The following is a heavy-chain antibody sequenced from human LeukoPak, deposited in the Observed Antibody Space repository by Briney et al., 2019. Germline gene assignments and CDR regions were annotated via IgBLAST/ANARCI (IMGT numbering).Heavy chain of an antibody. Sequence: SETLSLTCTVSGGSISSYYWSWIRQPAGKGLEWIGRIYTSGSTNYNPSLKSRVTMSVDTSKNQFSLKLSSVTAADTAVYYCARVQGYCSGGGCYQEYYFDYWGQGTLVTVSS. CDR3: ARVQGYCSGGGCYQEYYFDY. CDR2: IYTSGST. J-gene: IGHJ4*02. D-gene: IGHD2-15*01. CDR1: GGSISSYY. V-gene: IGHV4-4*07.